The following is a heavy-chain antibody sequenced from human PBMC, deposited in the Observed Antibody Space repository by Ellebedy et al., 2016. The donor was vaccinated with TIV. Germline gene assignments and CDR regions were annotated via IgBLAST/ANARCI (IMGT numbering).Heavy chain of an antibody. Sequence: GESLKISCAASGFTFSSHAMHWVRQAPGKGLEWVTFISYDGSRRYYADSVKGRFTLSRDNSKNTLDLQMNSLRAEDTAVYYCARAIYGASYLWGRGTLVTVSS. CDR1: GFTFSSHA. CDR2: ISYDGSRR. J-gene: IGHJ2*01. CDR3: ARAIYGASYL. D-gene: IGHD4-17*01. V-gene: IGHV3-30-3*01.